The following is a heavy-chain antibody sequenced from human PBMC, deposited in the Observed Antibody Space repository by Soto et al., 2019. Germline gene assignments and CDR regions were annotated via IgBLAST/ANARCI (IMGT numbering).Heavy chain of an antibody. J-gene: IGHJ4*02. Sequence: QGQLQESGPGLVQPSQTLSLTCTVSGGSINNGDYYWTWIRQSPEKGLEWIGYIYYSGSTYYNPSPKSRVTITIDTSMNQFSLNLNSVTAADTAVYYCVRYNVARVYFDYWGQGSLVTVSS. CDR1: GGSINNGDYY. CDR3: VRYNVARVYFDY. D-gene: IGHD1-1*01. CDR2: IYYSGST. V-gene: IGHV4-30-4*01.